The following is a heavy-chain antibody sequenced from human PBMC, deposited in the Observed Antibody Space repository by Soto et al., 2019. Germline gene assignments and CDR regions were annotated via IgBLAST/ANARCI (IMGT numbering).Heavy chain of an antibody. D-gene: IGHD4-17*01. Sequence: QVQLVQSGAEVKKPGASVKVSCKASGYTFTSYYMHWVRQAPGQGLEWMGIINPSGGSTSYAQKFQGRVTMTRDTSTSTVYMELSSLRSEDTAVYHCAREEGPTTLVPPPQFDYGGQGTLVTVSS. V-gene: IGHV1-46*01. CDR1: GYTFTSYY. CDR2: INPSGGST. CDR3: AREEGPTTLVPPPQFDY. J-gene: IGHJ4*02.